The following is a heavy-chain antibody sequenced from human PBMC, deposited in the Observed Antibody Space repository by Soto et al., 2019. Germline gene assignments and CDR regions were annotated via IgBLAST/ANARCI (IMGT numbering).Heavy chain of an antibody. CDR2: IYYSGST. J-gene: IGHJ5*02. CDR3: ARDQVGATGLDP. V-gene: IGHV4-30-4*01. Sequence: SETLSLTCTVSGGSVSSGDYYWSWIRQPPGKGLEWIGYIYYSGSTYYNPSLKSRVTISVDTSKNQFSLKLSSVTAADTAVYYCARDQVGATGLDPWGQGTLVTVSS. CDR1: GGSVSSGDYY. D-gene: IGHD1-26*01.